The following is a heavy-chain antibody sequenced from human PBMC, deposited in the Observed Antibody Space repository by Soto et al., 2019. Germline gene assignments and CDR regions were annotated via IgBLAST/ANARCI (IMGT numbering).Heavy chain of an antibody. V-gene: IGHV4-30-4*01. J-gene: IGHJ6*02. D-gene: IGHD1-1*01. CDR2: IYYSGST. Sequence: SETLSLTCTVSGGSISSGDYYWSWIRQPPGKGLEWIGYIYYSGSTYYNPSLKSRVTISVDTSKNQFSLKLSHVTAADTAVYYCASGGQHSTTGTTGSVFGYYYYYGMDVWGQGTTVTVSS. CDR3: ASGGQHSTTGTTGSVFGYYYYYGMDV. CDR1: GGSISSGDYY.